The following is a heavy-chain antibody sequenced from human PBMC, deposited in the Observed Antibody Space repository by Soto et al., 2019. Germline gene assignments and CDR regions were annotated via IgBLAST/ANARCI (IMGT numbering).Heavy chain of an antibody. CDR1: GDPIHNTYS. J-gene: IGHJ6*02. CDR2: IYHTGGR. Sequence: PSGTLSLTSLFSGDPIHNTYSGGWVRQAPGKGLEGIGEIYHTGGRSYMQSLRGRITPSVDTSKKQCSLKLTSVTAADTAVYYCARAVYCTTANCWDDFHYYNIDVWGQGTAVTVSS. D-gene: IGHD2-2*01. CDR3: ARAVYCTTANCWDDFHYYNIDV. V-gene: IGHV4-4*02.